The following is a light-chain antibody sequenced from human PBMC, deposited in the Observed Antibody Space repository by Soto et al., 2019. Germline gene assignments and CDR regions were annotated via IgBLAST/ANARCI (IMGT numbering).Light chain of an antibody. J-gene: IGLJ3*02. Sequence: QSVLTQPPSVSGAPGQRVTISCTGSSSNIGAGYDVHWYQQRPGTAPKLIIYEASKRPSGISARFSGSRSGNTASLTISGLQAEDEGDYYCWSYAGPTTIWVFGGGTKLTVL. CDR2: EAS. CDR3: WSYAGPTTIWV. CDR1: SSNIGAGYD. V-gene: IGLV1-40*01.